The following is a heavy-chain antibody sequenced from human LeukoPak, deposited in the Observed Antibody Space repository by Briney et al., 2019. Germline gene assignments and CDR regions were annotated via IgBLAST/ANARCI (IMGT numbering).Heavy chain of an antibody. D-gene: IGHD2-2*01. CDR1: GGTFSSYA. V-gene: IGHV1-69*04. CDR3: ARVRQSVVPAAATEDY. CDR2: IIPILGIA. Sequence: GASVKVSCKASGGTFSSYAISWVRQAPGQGLEWMGRIIPILGIANYAQKFQGRVTITADKSTSTAYMELSSLRSEDTAVYYCARVRQSVVPAAATEDYWGQGTLVTVSS. J-gene: IGHJ4*02.